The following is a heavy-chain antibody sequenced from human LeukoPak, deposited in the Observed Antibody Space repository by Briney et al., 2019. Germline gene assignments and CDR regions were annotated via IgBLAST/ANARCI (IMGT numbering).Heavy chain of an antibody. CDR2: INTNTGNP. J-gene: IGHJ3*02. V-gene: IGHV7-4-1*02. Sequence: ASVKVSCRASGYTFPSYAIHWVRQAPGQRLEWMGWINTNTGNPTYAQGFTGRFVFSLDTSVSTAYLQISSLKAEDTAVYYCAGDTAMVLGAFDIWGQGTMVTVSS. D-gene: IGHD5-18*01. CDR3: AGDTAMVLGAFDI. CDR1: GYTFPSYA.